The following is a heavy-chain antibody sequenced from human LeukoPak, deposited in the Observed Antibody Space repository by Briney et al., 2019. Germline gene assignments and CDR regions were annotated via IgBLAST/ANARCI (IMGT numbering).Heavy chain of an antibody. CDR3: AREAGSFDY. V-gene: IGHV3-48*04. CDR1: GFSFSTYS. J-gene: IGHJ4*02. Sequence: PGGSLRLSCAASGFSFSTYSMNWVRQAPGKGLEWVSYISSNINTIYYADSVKGRFTISRDNAKNSLYLQMNSLRAEDTAVYYCAREAGSFDYWGQGTLVTVSS. CDR2: ISSNINTI.